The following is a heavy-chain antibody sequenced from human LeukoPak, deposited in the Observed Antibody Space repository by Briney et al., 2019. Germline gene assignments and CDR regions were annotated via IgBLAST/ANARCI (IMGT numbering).Heavy chain of an antibody. CDR2: IRYDGSNK. D-gene: IGHD3-22*01. CDR1: GFTFSSYG. V-gene: IGHV3-30*02. J-gene: IGHJ3*02. CDR3: ASGFYDSSGLDAFDI. Sequence: PGGSLRLSCAASGFTFSSYGMHWVRQVPGKGLEWVAFIRYDGSNKYYADSVKGRFTISRDNSKNTLYLQMNSLRAEDTAVYYCASGFYDSSGLDAFDIWGQGTMVTVSS.